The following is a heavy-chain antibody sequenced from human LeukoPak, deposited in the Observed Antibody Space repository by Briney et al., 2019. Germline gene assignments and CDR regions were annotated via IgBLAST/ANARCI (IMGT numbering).Heavy chain of an antibody. CDR3: ARGSPGYCSGGTCYGVDY. D-gene: IGHD2-15*01. CDR2: INSGGSIT. Sequence: PGGSLRLSCAASGFTFSSYWMHWVRQAPGKGLVWVSRINSGGSITNYADSVKGRFTIPRDNAKNTLYLQMNSLRADDTAVYFCARGSPGYCSGGTCYGVDYWGQGTLVTVSS. V-gene: IGHV3-74*01. J-gene: IGHJ4*02. CDR1: GFTFSSYW.